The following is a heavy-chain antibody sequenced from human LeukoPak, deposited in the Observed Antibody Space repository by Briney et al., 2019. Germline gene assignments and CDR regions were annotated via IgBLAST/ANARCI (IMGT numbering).Heavy chain of an antibody. J-gene: IGHJ3*02. Sequence: GASVRVSYKASGYTFTSYGICWVRQAPVQGLEWMAYISAYNGKTEYAQRFQGIVTLTTDTSTNTAYMELSSLGADDTAVYCCAREVWCNDNNCYLSSFDIWGQGTVVTASS. CDR3: AREVWCNDNNCYLSSFDI. D-gene: IGHD1-20*01. V-gene: IGHV1-18*01. CDR2: ISAYNGKT. CDR1: GYTFTSYG.